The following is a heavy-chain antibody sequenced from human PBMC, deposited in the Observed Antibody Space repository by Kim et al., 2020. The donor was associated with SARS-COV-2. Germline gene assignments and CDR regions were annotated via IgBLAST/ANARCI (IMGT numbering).Heavy chain of an antibody. D-gene: IGHD2-2*01. Sequence: GGSLRLSCAASGFTFSNYGMTWVRQAPGQGLEWVSGIVIGGDYAYYSGSVKGRFTVSRDNSKNMLYLQMNSLSVEDTALYYCARGTWSLEFWGQGTPVTVPS. J-gene: IGHJ4*02. CDR1: GFTFSNYG. V-gene: IGHV3-23*01. CDR3: ARGTWSLEF. CDR2: IVIGGDYA.